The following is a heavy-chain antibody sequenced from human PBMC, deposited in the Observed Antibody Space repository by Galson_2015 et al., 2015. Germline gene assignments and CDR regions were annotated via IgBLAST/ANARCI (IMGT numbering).Heavy chain of an antibody. CDR2: ISNSGGST. V-gene: IGHV3-23*01. CDR1: GFTFSIFA. CDR3: AKGGGWLYYFDY. J-gene: IGHJ4*02. D-gene: IGHD5-12*01. Sequence: SLRLSCAASGFTFSIFAMNWVRQAPGKGLEWVSAISNSGGSTYQADSVKGRFTISRDNPKNTLFLQINSLRAEDTAVYYCAKGGGWLYYFDYWGQGTVVTVSS.